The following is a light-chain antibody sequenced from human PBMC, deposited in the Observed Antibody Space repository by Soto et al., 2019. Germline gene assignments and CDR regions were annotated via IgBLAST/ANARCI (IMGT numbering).Light chain of an antibody. CDR1: SSDVGGYNY. J-gene: IGLJ3*02. Sequence: QSALTQPPSASGSPGQSVTISCTGTSSDVGGYNYVSWYQQYPGKAPKLMIYEVSKRPSGVPDRFYGSKSGKTASLTVSGLQSEDEADYYCTSYAGSNIWVFGGGTKLTVL. CDR2: EVS. V-gene: IGLV2-8*01. CDR3: TSYAGSNIWV.